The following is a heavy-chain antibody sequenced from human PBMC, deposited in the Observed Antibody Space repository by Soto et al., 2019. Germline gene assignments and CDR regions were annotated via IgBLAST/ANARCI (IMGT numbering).Heavy chain of an antibody. Sequence: SETLSLTCAVYGGSFSGYYWSWIRQPPGKGLEWIGEINHSGSTNYNPSLKSRVTISVDTSKNQFSLKLSSVTAAETAVYYCATSPPPRSAEGGPYFDDWGQGTRVTVSS. CDR1: GGSFSGYY. J-gene: IGHJ4*02. V-gene: IGHV4-34*01. D-gene: IGHD6-13*01. CDR2: INHSGST. CDR3: ATSPPPRSAEGGPYFDD.